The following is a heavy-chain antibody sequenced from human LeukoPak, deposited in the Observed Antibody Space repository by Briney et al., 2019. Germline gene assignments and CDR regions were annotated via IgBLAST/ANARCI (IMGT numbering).Heavy chain of an antibody. CDR3: ARAASFRASPSDS. D-gene: IGHD2-15*01. Sequence: GGSLRLSCAASGFTFSDYYMSWIRQAPGKGLEWVSYISGSGSTIYYADSVNGRFTISRDNAKNSLYLQMNSLRAEDTAVYYCARAASFRASPSDSWGQGTLVTVSS. CDR1: GFTFSDYY. J-gene: IGHJ4*02. CDR2: ISGSGSTI. V-gene: IGHV3-11*01.